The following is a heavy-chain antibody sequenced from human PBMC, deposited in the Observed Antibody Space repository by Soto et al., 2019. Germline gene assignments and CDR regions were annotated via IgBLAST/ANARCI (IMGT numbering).Heavy chain of an antibody. Sequence: GGSLRLACAASGFTFSSYAMSWVRQAPGKGLEWVSAISGSGGSTYYADSVKGRFTISRDNSKNTLYLQMNSLRAEDTAVYYCSKKESYYPNWFDPWGQRTLVIVSS. J-gene: IGHJ5*02. D-gene: IGHD3-10*01. CDR3: SKKESYYPNWFDP. CDR1: GFTFSSYA. V-gene: IGHV3-23*01. CDR2: ISGSGGST.